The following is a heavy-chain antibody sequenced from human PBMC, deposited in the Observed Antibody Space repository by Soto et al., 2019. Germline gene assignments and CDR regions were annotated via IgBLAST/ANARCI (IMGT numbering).Heavy chain of an antibody. J-gene: IGHJ6*02. Sequence: SETLSLTCTVSGGSLSSGDYYWSWIRQPPGKGLEWIGYIYYSGSTYYNPSLKSRVTISVDTSKNQFSLKLSSVTAADTAVYYCARDRNFWSGYSDYYYYGMDVWGQGTTVTVSS. V-gene: IGHV4-30-4*01. CDR3: ARDRNFWSGYSDYYYYGMDV. CDR2: IYYSGST. CDR1: GGSLSSGDYY. D-gene: IGHD3-3*01.